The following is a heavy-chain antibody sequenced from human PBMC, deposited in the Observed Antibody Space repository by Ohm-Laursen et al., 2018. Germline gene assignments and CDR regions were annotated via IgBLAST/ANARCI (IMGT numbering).Heavy chain of an antibody. CDR1: GYTFTSYG. D-gene: IGHD6-13*01. V-gene: IGHV1-18*01. Sequence: SVKVSCNASGYTFTSYGISWVRQAPGQGLEWMGWISAYNGNTNYAQKLQGRVTMTTDTSTSTAYMELRSLRSDDTAVYYCARGPSIAEEAPAGFYGMDVWGQGTTVTVSS. CDR2: ISAYNGNT. J-gene: IGHJ6*02. CDR3: ARGPSIAEEAPAGFYGMDV.